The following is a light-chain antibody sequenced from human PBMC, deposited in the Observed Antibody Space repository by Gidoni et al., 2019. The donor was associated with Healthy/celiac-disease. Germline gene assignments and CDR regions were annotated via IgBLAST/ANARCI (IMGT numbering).Light chain of an antibody. J-gene: IGKJ3*01. V-gene: IGKV4-1*01. Sequence: DIVMTQFPDSLAVSLGERATINCKSSQSILYSSNSKNYLAWYQQKPGQPPKLLIYWASTRESGVPDRFSGSVSGPDFTLSISSLQAEDVAVYYCQQYYSTLFTFGPGTKVDIK. CDR1: QSILYSSNSKNY. CDR2: WAS. CDR3: QQYYSTLFT.